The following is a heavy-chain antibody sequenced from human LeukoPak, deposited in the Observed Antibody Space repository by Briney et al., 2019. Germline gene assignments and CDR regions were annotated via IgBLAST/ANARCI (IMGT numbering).Heavy chain of an antibody. CDR3: AKDIGVGYCNGCLFDY. V-gene: IGHV3-43*01. CDR1: GFTFDDYT. D-gene: IGHD2-15*01. Sequence: GGSLRLSCAASGFTFDDYTMHWVRQAPGKGLEWVSLISWDGGSTYYADSVKGRFTISRDNSKNSLYLQVNSLRTEDTALYYCAKDIGVGYCNGCLFDYWGREPWSPSPQ. CDR2: ISWDGGST. J-gene: IGHJ4*02.